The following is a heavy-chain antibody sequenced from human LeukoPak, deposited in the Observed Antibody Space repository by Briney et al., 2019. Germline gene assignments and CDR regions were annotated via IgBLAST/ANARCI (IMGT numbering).Heavy chain of an antibody. V-gene: IGHV4-59*01. CDR3: ARVSSGVYFDY. J-gene: IGHJ4*02. CDR1: GGSISSYY. Sequence: SETLSLTCTVSGGSISSYYWSWLWQPPGKGLELIGYIYYSGSTNYNPSLKSRVTISVDTSKNQFSLKLSSVTAADTAVYYCARVSSGVYFDYWGQGTLVTVSS. CDR2: IYYSGST. D-gene: IGHD2-15*01.